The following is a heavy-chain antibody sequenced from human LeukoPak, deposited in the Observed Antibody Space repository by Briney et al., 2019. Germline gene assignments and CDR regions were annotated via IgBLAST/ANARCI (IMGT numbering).Heavy chain of an antibody. J-gene: IGHJ4*02. CDR2: ISGYNGNA. CDR1: GYTFTSYG. Sequence: ASVKVSCKASGYTFTSYGLSWVRQAPGQGLEWMGWISGYNGNANYAQKFQGRVTMTTDTSTSTAYMELRSLRSDDTAVYYCAKSLRYFDWLLPPPGIDYWGQGTLVTVSS. CDR3: AKSLRYFDWLLPPPGIDY. D-gene: IGHD3-9*01. V-gene: IGHV1-18*01.